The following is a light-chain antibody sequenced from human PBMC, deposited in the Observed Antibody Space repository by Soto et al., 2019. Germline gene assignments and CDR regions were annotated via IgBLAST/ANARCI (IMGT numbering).Light chain of an antibody. V-gene: IGKV3-20*01. CDR1: QSVSSN. CDR2: GAS. J-gene: IGKJ5*01. Sequence: TQSPSTLSASVGDRVTITCRASQSVSSNLAWYQQKPGQAPRLLIYGASSRATGIPDRFSGTGSETDFTLTITRLEPEDSAVYFCQQYTGPPTTFGQGTRLEI. CDR3: QQYTGPPTT.